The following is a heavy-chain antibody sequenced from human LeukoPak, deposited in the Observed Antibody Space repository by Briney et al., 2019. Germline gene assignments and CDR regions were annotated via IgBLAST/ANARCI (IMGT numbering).Heavy chain of an antibody. CDR1: GGTFSSYA. CDR2: IIPIFGTA. Sequence: SVKVSCKSSGGTFSSYAISWVRQAPGQGLEWMGGIIPIFGTANYAQKFQGRGTITADESTSTAYMELSSLRSEDTAVYYCATLGYDFWSGYYIWFDPWGQGTLVTVSS. CDR3: ATLGYDFWSGYYIWFDP. J-gene: IGHJ5*02. D-gene: IGHD3-3*01. V-gene: IGHV1-69*13.